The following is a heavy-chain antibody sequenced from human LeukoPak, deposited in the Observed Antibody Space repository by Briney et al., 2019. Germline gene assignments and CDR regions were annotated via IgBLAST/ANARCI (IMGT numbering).Heavy chain of an antibody. J-gene: IGHJ4*02. D-gene: IGHD3-16*01. CDR3: ARRPWTGGYYFDC. V-gene: IGHV4-59*08. Sequence: PSETLSLTCTVSGGSISSYYWSWIRQPPGKGLEWIGYIYYSGSTNYNPSLKSRVTISVDTSKNQFSLKLSSVTAADTAVYYCARRPWTGGYYFDCWGQGTLVTVSS. CDR2: IYYSGST. CDR1: GGSISSYY.